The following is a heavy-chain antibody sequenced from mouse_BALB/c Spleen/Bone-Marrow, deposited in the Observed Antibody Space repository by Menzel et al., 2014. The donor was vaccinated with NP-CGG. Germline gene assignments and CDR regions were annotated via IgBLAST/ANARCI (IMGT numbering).Heavy chain of an antibody. D-gene: IGHD2-3*01. CDR3: TSYDNYWYFDV. Sequence: EVKLVESGPDLVKPSQSLSLTCTVTGYSITSGYSWHWIRQFPGNKLEWMGYIHHSGSTNYNPSLRSRISITRDTSKNQFFLHLNSVTTEDTATYYCTSYDNYWYFDVWGAGTTVTVSS. J-gene: IGHJ1*01. V-gene: IGHV3-1*02. CDR1: GYSITSGYS. CDR2: IHHSGST.